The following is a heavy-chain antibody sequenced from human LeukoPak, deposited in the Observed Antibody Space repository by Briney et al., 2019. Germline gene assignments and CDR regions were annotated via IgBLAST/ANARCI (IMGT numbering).Heavy chain of an antibody. J-gene: IGHJ4*02. V-gene: IGHV3-23*01. Sequence: GGSLRPSCAASGFTFSSYAMSWVRQAPGKGLEWVSTISGSDGSTFYADSVKGRFTISRDTSKNTLYLQLNSLRLEDTAVYYCAKGGYDYIEVAYFDFWGQGTLVTVSS. D-gene: IGHD5-12*01. CDR1: GFTFSSYA. CDR2: ISGSDGST. CDR3: AKGGYDYIEVAYFDF.